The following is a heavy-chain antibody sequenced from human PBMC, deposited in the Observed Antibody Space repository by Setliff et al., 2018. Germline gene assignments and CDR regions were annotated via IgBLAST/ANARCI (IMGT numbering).Heavy chain of an antibody. D-gene: IGHD3-16*01. CDR1: GGTFSDYY. CDR3: ARRPPYWGFDY. J-gene: IGHJ4*02. CDR2: INHRGST. Sequence: SETLSLTCAAYGGTFSDYYWTWIRQPPGKGLEWVGEINHRGSTNYNPSLKSRVTISVDTSKNQFSLRLTSVTAADTADYYCARRPPYWGFDYWGRGTLVTVSS. V-gene: IGHV4-34*01.